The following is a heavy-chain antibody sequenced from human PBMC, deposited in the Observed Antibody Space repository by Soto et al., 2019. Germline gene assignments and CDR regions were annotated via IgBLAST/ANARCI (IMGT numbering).Heavy chain of an antibody. D-gene: IGHD3-22*01. J-gene: IGHJ4*02. CDR3: ASGGDSSGYYFWGYFDY. CDR1: GGSISSGGYY. Sequence: PSETLSLTCTVSGGSISSGGYYLSWIRQHPGKGLGWVGYIYYSGSTYYNPSLKSRVTISVDTSKNQFSLKLSSVTAADTAVYYCASGGDSSGYYFWGYFDYWGRGTLVTVSS. CDR2: IYYSGST. V-gene: IGHV4-31*03.